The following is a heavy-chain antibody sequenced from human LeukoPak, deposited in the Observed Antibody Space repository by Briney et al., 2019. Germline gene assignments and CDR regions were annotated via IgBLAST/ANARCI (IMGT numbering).Heavy chain of an antibody. CDR2: IYPVDSDT. CDR1: GYSFTSYW. V-gene: IGHV5-51*03. CDR3: ARLLYDRSGHFDY. Sequence: KPGESLKISCKASGYSFTSYWIGGVRQMPGKGLEWMGIIYPVDSDTRYSPSFHGQVTISADKSISTAYLQWRSLKASETAMYYCARLLYDRSGHFDYWGQGPLVTVSS. J-gene: IGHJ4*02. D-gene: IGHD3-22*01.